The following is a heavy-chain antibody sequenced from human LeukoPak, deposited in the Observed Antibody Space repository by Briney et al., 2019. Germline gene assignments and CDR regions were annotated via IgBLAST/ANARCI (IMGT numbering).Heavy chain of an antibody. CDR2: INTDGSRT. CDR1: RFTFSNYW. Sequence: GGSLRLSCAASRFTFSNYWMHWVRQAPGKGLVWVSRINTDGSRTTYADSVKGRLTISRDNAKNTPYLQMDSLRAEDTAVYYCASTMGSYYTREYFQHWGQGTLVTVSS. D-gene: IGHD1-26*01. V-gene: IGHV3-74*01. J-gene: IGHJ1*01. CDR3: ASTMGSYYTREYFQH.